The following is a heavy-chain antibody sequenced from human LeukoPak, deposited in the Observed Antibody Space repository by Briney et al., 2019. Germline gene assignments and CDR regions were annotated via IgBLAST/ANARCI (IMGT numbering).Heavy chain of an antibody. V-gene: IGHV3-48*03. Sequence: PGGSLRLSCAASGFTFSSYEMNWVRQAPGKGLEWVSYISSSGSIIYYADSVKGRFTISRDNAKNSLYLQMNSLRAEDTAVYYCARDRIYSSGWYGYFDYRGQGTLVTVSS. D-gene: IGHD6-19*01. CDR3: ARDRIYSSGWYGYFDY. CDR1: GFTFSSYE. CDR2: ISSSGSII. J-gene: IGHJ4*02.